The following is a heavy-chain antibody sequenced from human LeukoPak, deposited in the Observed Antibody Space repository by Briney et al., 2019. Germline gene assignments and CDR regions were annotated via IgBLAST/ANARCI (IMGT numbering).Heavy chain of an antibody. D-gene: IGHD2-2*01. CDR3: ARHIVVLPAALDAFDV. J-gene: IGHJ3*01. CDR1: RGSISSGDYY. Sequence: PSETLSLTCTASRGSISSGDYYWSWIRQPPGRGLEWIGYIHYSGSTYYNPSLKSRVTITLDMSKNQFSLKLTSVTAADTAVYYCARHIVVLPAALDAFDVWGQGAMVTVSS. V-gene: IGHV4-30-4*01. CDR2: IHYSGST.